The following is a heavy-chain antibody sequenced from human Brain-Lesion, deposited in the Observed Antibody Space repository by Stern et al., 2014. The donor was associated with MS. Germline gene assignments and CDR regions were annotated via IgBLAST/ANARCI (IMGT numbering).Heavy chain of an antibody. Sequence: EVQLVESGGGLVQPGGSLRLSCAASGFTFSNYWMHWVRQAPGKGVVWVSRVNNDGRRTSYADSVKGRFTMSRDNAKNTLYLQMNSLRVEDTAIYYCARGERWFDSWGQGTLVTVSS. CDR3: ARGERWFDS. CDR1: GFTFSNYW. D-gene: IGHD3-10*01. V-gene: IGHV3-74*02. J-gene: IGHJ5*01. CDR2: VNNDGRRT.